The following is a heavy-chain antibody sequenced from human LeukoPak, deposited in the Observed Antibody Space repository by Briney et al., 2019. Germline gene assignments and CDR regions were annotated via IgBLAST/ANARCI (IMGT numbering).Heavy chain of an antibody. D-gene: IGHD2-2*01. CDR2: ISYDGSNK. CDR1: GFTFSSYG. Sequence: GRSLRLSCAASGFTFSSYGMHWVRQAPGKGLEWVAVISYDGSNKYYADSVKGRFTISRDNSKNTLYLQMNSLRAEDTAVYYCAKKKGSSTSCPDYWGQGTLVTVSS. J-gene: IGHJ4*02. V-gene: IGHV3-30*18. CDR3: AKKKGSSTSCPDY.